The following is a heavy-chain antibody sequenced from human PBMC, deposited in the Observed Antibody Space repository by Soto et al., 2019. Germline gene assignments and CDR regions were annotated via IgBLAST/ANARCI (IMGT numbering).Heavy chain of an antibody. CDR1: GFTFSSYA. D-gene: IGHD5-18*01. Sequence: QVQLVESGGGVVQPGRSLRLSCAASGFTFSSYAMHWVRQAPGKGLEWVAVISYDGSNKYYADSVKGRFTISRDNSKNRLYLQMNSLRVEDTAVYYCARGDTAMVTGMDVWGQGTTVTVSS. CDR2: ISYDGSNK. V-gene: IGHV3-30-3*01. J-gene: IGHJ6*02. CDR3: ARGDTAMVTGMDV.